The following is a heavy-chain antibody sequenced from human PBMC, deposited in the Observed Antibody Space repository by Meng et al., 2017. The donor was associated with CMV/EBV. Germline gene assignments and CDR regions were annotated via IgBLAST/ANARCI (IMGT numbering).Heavy chain of an antibody. J-gene: IGHJ3*02. V-gene: IGHV6-1*01. CDR3: ARDPQLGPDAFDI. CDR1: GDSVSSNSVV. Sequence: SQTLSLTCAISGDSVSSNSVVWNWIRQSPSRGLEWLGRTYYRSKWYNDYVVSVKSRITINPDTSKNQFSLQLNSVTPEDTAVYYCARDPQLGPDAFDIWGQGTMVTVSS. CDR2: TYYRSKWYN. D-gene: IGHD3-10*01.